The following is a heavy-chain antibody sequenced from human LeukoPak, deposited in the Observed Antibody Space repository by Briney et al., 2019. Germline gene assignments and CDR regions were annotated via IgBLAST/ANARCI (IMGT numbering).Heavy chain of an antibody. J-gene: IGHJ4*02. Sequence: SETLSLTCTVSGGSISNYYWSWIRQSPGKGLEWIGYIYYTGNTNYNPSLESRVIISVDTSKDQFSLKLSSVTAADTAVYYCARHECGGSYCPEDYWGQGTLVTVSS. CDR3: ARHECGGSYCPEDY. V-gene: IGHV4-59*08. CDR1: GGSISNYY. D-gene: IGHD2-15*01. CDR2: IYYTGNT.